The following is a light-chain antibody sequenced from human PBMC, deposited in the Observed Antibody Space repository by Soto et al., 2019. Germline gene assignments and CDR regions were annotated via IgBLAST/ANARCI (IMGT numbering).Light chain of an antibody. J-gene: IGKJ1*01. Sequence: DIQMTQSPSSLSASIGDRVTITCRASQNINNYLNWYQQKPGKAPKLLIYAVSSLQGGLPSRFSGSGSGTEFTLTINSLQPEDFATYYCQQSSNTPPWTFGQGTKVEIK. CDR3: QQSSNTPPWT. CDR2: AVS. V-gene: IGKV1-39*01. CDR1: QNINNY.